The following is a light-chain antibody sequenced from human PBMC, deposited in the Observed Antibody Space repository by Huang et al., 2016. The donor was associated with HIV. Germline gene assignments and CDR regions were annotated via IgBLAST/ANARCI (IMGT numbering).Light chain of an antibody. CDR1: QSVSSSY. V-gene: IGKV3-20*01. CDR2: GAA. CDR3: QQYGSPTGLT. Sequence: EIVLTQSPGTLSLSPGERATLSCRASQSVSSSYLAWYQQKPGQAPRLLIDGAASRATGVPDRFSGSGSGTDFTLIISRLEPEDFAVYYCQQYGSPTGLTFGGGTKVDIK. J-gene: IGKJ4*01.